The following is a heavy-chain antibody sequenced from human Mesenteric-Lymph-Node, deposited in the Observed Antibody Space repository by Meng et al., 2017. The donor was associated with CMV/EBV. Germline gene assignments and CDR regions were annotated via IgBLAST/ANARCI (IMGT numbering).Heavy chain of an antibody. CDR3: AKDRWRGNFDY. J-gene: IGHJ4*02. CDR2: ISGGGGTT. Sequence: LSGAASGFTFTNYAMNWVRQAPEKGLEWVSTISGGGGTTYYADSVKGRFTISRDNSKNTVYLQLDSLRAEDTAMYYCAKDRWRGNFDYWGQGTLVTVSS. CDR1: GFTFTNYA. D-gene: IGHD4-23*01. V-gene: IGHV3-23*01.